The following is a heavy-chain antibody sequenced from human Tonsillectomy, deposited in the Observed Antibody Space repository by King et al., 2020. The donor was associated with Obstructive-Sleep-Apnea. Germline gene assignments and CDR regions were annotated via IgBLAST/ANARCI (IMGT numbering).Heavy chain of an antibody. V-gene: IGHV5-51*01. CDR2: IYPGDSDT. CDR1: GYSFTSYW. CDR3: ARRAPGWSNGFDF. Sequence: VQLVESGAEVKKPGESLKISCKGSGYSFTSYWIGWVRQMPGKGLEWMGIIYPGDSDTRYSPSFQGPVTFSADKSISTAYVQWSSLKASDTAMYYCARRAPGWSNGFDFWDQGTLVTVSS. D-gene: IGHD2-15*01. J-gene: IGHJ4*02.